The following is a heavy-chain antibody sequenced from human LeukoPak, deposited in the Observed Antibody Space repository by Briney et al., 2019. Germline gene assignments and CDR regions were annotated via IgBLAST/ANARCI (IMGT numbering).Heavy chain of an antibody. CDR2: TNEAGGDK. D-gene: IGHD1-1*01. J-gene: IGHJ4*02. CDR3: AIATTGRGAFGS. V-gene: IGHV3-7*01. CDR1: GFTFSDFW. Sequence: PGGSLRLSCAASGFTFSDFWMSWVRLAPGKGLECVASTNEAGGDKLYVDSVKGRFTISRDNSKNSLSLQMNSLTAEDTAIYYCAIATTGRGAFGSWGQGTLVSVSS.